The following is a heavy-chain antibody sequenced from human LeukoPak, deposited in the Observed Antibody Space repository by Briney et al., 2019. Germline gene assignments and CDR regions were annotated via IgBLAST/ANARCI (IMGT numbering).Heavy chain of an antibody. CDR1: GYTLTELS. D-gene: IGHD2-15*01. Sequence: ASVTVSCKVSGYTLTELSMHWVRQAPGKGLEWMGGFDPEDGETIYAQKFQGRVTMTEDTSTDTAYMELSSLRSEDTAVYYCATVVGYCSGGSCSLDYWGQGTLVTVSS. CDR3: ATVVGYCSGGSCSLDY. J-gene: IGHJ4*02. CDR2: FDPEDGET. V-gene: IGHV1-24*01.